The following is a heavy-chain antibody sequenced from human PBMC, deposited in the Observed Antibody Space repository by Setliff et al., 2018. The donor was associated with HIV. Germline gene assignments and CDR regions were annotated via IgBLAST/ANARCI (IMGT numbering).Heavy chain of an antibody. D-gene: IGHD3-22*01. CDR1: GDSVNDRSYY. V-gene: IGHV4-39*01. J-gene: IGHJ3*02. CDR2: IYYSGST. CDR3: ARRFTTEDYYDSSGYYYQGAFDI. Sequence: PSETLSLTCTVSGDSVNDRSYYWGWIRQPPGKGLEWIGSIYYSGSTYYNPSLKSRVTISVDTSKNQFSLKLSSVTAADTAVYCCARRFTTEDYYDSSGYYYQGAFDIWGQGTMVTVSS.